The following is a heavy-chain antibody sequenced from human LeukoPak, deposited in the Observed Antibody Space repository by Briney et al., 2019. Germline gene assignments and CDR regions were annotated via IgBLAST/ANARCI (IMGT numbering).Heavy chain of an antibody. CDR1: GFTVNNNY. J-gene: IGHJ4*02. Sequence: PEGSLRLSCAASGFTVNNNYMSWVRQAPGKGLEWVSSIYSGYSAGSTYYAGSVKGRFTISRDTSKNTLNLQMNSLRAEDTAVYYCARYNSSWSPFDHWGQGTLVTVSS. V-gene: IGHV3-66*01. D-gene: IGHD6-13*01. CDR3: ARYNSSWSPFDH. CDR2: IYSGYSAGST.